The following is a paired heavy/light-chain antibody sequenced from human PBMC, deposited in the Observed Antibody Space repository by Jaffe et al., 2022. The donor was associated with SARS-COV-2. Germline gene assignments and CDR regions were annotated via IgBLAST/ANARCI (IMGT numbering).Heavy chain of an antibody. CDR3: ARDWRDGSSGWFDP. CDR1: GYPFTKFG. V-gene: IGHV1-18*01. CDR2: ISTYNGHT. D-gene: IGHD6-6*01. J-gene: IGHJ5*02. Sequence: QALLVQSGTEVKKPGASLRVSCKTSGYPFTKFGVSWLRQAPGQGLEWMGWISTYNGHTNHAQKFQDRVTMTTDSSTSTAYMDLRRLRFDDTAVYFCARDWRDGSSGWFDPWGQGTLVTVTS.
Light chain of an antibody. CDR2: AAS. CDR3: QQANSFPLT. CDR1: QGIDNW. V-gene: IGKV1-12*01. Sequence: DIQMTQSPSSVSASVGDRVTITCRASQGIDNWLGWYQQKPGKAPKLLIYAASNLETGVPSRFSGRGSGTDFTLTISSLQPEDFATYYCQQANSFPLTFGGGTRVEVK. J-gene: IGKJ4*01.